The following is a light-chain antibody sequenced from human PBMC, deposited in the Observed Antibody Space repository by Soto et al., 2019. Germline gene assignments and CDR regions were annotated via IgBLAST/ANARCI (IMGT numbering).Light chain of an antibody. CDR1: QSVSRY. Sequence: EIVLTQSPVTLSLSPGDRDTLSCRASQSVSRYLAWYQQKPGQAPRLLIYDASNRATGIPARFSGSGSGTDFTLTISSLEPEDFAVYYCQQRSNWPITFGQGTRLEIK. J-gene: IGKJ5*01. CDR3: QQRSNWPIT. CDR2: DAS. V-gene: IGKV3-11*01.